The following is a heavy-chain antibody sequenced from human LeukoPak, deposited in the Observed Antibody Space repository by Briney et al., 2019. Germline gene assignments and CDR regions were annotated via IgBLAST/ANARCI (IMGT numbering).Heavy chain of an antibody. V-gene: IGHV4-61*08. D-gene: IGHD2-2*01. CDR3: ARGGTRPDYYFDY. Sequence: SETLSLTCTVSGGSISSGDYYWSWIRQPPGKGLEWIGYIYYSGSTNYNPSLKSRVTISVDTSKNQFSLKLSSVTAADTAVYYCARGGTRPDYYFDYWGQGTLLTVSS. CDR2: IYYSGST. J-gene: IGHJ4*02. CDR1: GGSISSGDYY.